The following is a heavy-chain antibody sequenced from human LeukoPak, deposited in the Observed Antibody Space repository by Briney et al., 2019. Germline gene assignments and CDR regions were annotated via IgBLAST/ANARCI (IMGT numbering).Heavy chain of an antibody. V-gene: IGHV1-2*02. Sequence: ASVKVSCKASGYTFTGYYMHWVRQAPGQGLEWMGWINPNSGGTNYAQKFQGRVTMTRDTSISTAYMELSRLRSDDTAVYYCAREDCSSTSCYTKAFDIRGQGTMVTVSS. D-gene: IGHD2-2*02. CDR1: GYTFTGYY. CDR3: AREDCSSTSCYTKAFDI. J-gene: IGHJ3*02. CDR2: INPNSGGT.